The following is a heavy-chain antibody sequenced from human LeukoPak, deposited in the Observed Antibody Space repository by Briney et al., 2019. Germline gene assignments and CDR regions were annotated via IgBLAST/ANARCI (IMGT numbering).Heavy chain of an antibody. V-gene: IGHV3-53*01. Sequence: GGSLRVSCAASWFTVSSNDMSWVRQAPGKGLECISVIYSGGSTDYADSVKGRLTISRDNSKNTLYLQMNSLRAEDTAVYYCARVLGDILTGYYKTWGQGTLVTVSS. J-gene: IGHJ5*02. CDR2: IYSGGST. CDR1: WFTVSSND. CDR3: ARVLGDILTGYYKT. D-gene: IGHD3-9*01.